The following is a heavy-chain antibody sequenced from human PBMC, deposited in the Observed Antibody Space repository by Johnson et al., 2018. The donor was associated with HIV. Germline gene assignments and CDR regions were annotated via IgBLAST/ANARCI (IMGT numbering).Heavy chain of an antibody. CDR3: AKDVVVAASGDALDI. CDR1: GFTFSSYG. V-gene: IGHV3-30*18. J-gene: IGHJ3*02. D-gene: IGHD2-15*01. Sequence: QVQLVESGGGVVQPGRSLRLSCAASGFTFSSYGMHWVRQAPGKGLEWVAVISYDGSNKYYAASVKGRFTISRDNSKNTLYLQMNGLRAEDTAVYYCAKDVVVAASGDALDIWGQGTMVTVSS. CDR2: ISYDGSNK.